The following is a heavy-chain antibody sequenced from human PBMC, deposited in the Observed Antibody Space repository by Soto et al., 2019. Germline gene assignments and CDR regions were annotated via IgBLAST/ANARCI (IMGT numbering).Heavy chain of an antibody. CDR2: VYHSGST. CDR3: ARDNPEINYYYYYGIDV. Sequence: QVQLQESGPGQVKPSETLSLTCAVSGYSISSGYYWGWIRQPPGKGLEWIGSVYHSGSTYYNPSLKSRVTFSVDTSKNQFSLKLNSVTAADTAVYFCARDNPEINYYYYYGIDVWGQGTTVTVSS. CDR1: GYSISSGYY. V-gene: IGHV4-38-2*02. J-gene: IGHJ6*02.